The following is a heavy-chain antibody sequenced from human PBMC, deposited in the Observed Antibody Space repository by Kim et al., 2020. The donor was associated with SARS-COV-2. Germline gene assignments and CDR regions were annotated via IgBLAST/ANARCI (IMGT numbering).Heavy chain of an antibody. J-gene: IGHJ4*02. CDR2: IRSKAYGGTT. Sequence: GGSLRLSCTASGFTFGDYAMSWFRQAPGKGLEWVGFIRSKAYGGTTEYAASVKGRFTISRDDSKSIAYLQMNSLKTEDTAVYYCQLEPALLPQPKDDYWGQGTLVTVSS. V-gene: IGHV3-49*03. D-gene: IGHD1-1*01. CDR3: QLEPALLPQPKDDY. CDR1: GFTFGDYA.